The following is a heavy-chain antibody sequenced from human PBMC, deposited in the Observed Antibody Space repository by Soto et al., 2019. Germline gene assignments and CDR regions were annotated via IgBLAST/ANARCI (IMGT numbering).Heavy chain of an antibody. Sequence: GSLRLSCAASGFTFSSYAMHWVRQAPGKGLEWVAVISYDGSNKYYADSVKGRFTISRDNSKNTLYLQMNSLRAEDTAVYYCARDMTTGNYYYYGMDVWGQGTTVTVSS. J-gene: IGHJ6*02. D-gene: IGHD4-4*01. V-gene: IGHV3-30-3*01. CDR3: ARDMTTGNYYYYGMDV. CDR2: ISYDGSNK. CDR1: GFTFSSYA.